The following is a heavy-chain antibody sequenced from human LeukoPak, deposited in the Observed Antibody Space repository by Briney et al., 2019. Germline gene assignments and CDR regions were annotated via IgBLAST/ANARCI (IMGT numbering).Heavy chain of an antibody. J-gene: IGHJ5*02. Sequence: ASVKVSCKASGYTFTSYGISWVRQAPGQGLEWMGWISAYNGNTNYAQKLQGRATMTTDTSTSTAYMELRSLRSDDTAVYYCARDLLTITIFGVVTNNWFDPWGQGTLVTVSS. CDR2: ISAYNGNT. V-gene: IGHV1-18*01. CDR3: ARDLLTITIFGVVTNNWFDP. D-gene: IGHD3-3*01. CDR1: GYTFTSYG.